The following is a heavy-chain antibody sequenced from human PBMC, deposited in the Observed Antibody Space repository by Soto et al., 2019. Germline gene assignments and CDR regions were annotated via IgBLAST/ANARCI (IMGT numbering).Heavy chain of an antibody. D-gene: IGHD6-19*01. J-gene: IGHJ4*02. CDR3: ARGPAYIDGWRTFDL. V-gene: IGHV4-61*08. CDR2: TYYNGDT. CDR1: DDSFRGAEYY. Sequence: VLLQESGPGLLRPSETLSLTCTVSDDSFRGAEYYWSWIRQPLGKGPEWIGYTYYNGDTKYNPALRSRVTMSRDTSKNQFPLRLSSVTAADTAVYFCARGPAYIDGWRTFDLWVRGILVTVSS.